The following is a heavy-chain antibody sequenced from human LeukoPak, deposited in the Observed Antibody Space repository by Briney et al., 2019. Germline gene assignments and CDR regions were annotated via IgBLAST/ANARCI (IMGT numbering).Heavy chain of an antibody. V-gene: IGHV4-59*01. J-gene: IGHJ6*03. CDR1: GGSIGSYY. Sequence: PETLSLTCTVSGGSIGSYYWSWIRQPPGKGLEWIGYIYYGGNTDHNPSLKSRVSISVDTSKNQVSLRLTSVTAADTAVYYCARGTISMDVWGRGTTVTISS. CDR2: IYYGGNT. D-gene: IGHD3-9*01. CDR3: ARGTISMDV.